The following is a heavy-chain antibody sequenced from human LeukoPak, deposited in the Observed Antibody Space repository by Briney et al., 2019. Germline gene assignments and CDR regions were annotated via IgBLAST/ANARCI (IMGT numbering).Heavy chain of an antibody. V-gene: IGHV3-23*01. D-gene: IGHD5-18*01. CDR2: ISSGGGST. CDR3: ARAGRGYNFGGFV. J-gene: IGHJ4*02. CDR1: GFTFSSYA. Sequence: GGSLRLSCAASGFTFSSYAMSWVRQAPGKGLEWVSAISSGGGSTYYADSVKGRFTISRDNSKNTLSLQMNSLRAEVTAVYYCARAGRGYNFGGFVWGQGTLVTVSS.